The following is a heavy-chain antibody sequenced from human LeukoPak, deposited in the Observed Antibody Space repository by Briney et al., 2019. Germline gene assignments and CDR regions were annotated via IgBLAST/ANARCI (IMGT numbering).Heavy chain of an antibody. D-gene: IGHD3-22*01. Sequence: GGSLRLSCAASGFTFSTYGMHWVRQAPGKGLEWVSSISSSSYIYYADSVKGRFTISRDNAKNSLYLQMNSLRAEDTAVYYCAREPLTYDSSGYYLGGYFDYWGQGTLVTVSS. V-gene: IGHV3-21*01. CDR2: ISSSSYI. CDR1: GFTFSTYG. CDR3: AREPLTYDSSGYYLGGYFDY. J-gene: IGHJ4*02.